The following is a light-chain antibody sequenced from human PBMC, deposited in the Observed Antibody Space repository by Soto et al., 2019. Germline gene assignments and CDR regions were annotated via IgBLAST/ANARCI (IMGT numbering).Light chain of an antibody. Sequence: QSALTQPASVSGSPGQSITISCTGTSSDVGSYNLVSWYQQHPGKAPKLMIYEGSKRPSGVSNRLSGSKSGNTASLTISGLQAEDEADYYCCSYEGSGTFVFGTGTKVTVL. CDR3: CSYEGSGTFV. V-gene: IGLV2-23*03. J-gene: IGLJ1*01. CDR2: EGS. CDR1: SSDVGSYNL.